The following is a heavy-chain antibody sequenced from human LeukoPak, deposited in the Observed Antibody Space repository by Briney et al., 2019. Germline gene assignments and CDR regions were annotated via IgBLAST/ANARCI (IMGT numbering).Heavy chain of an antibody. CDR3: ARGVYIAAAQYGY. CDR2: IYYSGTT. CDR1: GGSISSYY. D-gene: IGHD6-13*01. V-gene: IGHV4-59*01. J-gene: IGHJ4*02. Sequence: SETLSLTCTVSGGSISSYYWSWIRQPPGKGLEWIGYIYYSGTTNYNPSLKSRVTISVDTSKNQFSLKLSSVTAADTAVYYCARGVYIAAAQYGYRGQGTLVTVSS.